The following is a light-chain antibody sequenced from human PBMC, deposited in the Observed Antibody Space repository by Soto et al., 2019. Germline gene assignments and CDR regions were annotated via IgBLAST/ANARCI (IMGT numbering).Light chain of an antibody. CDR2: GAS. Sequence: EIVLTQSPGTLSLSPGERATLSCRASQSVSSSYLAWYQQKPGQAPRLLIYGASSRATGIPDRFSGSGSGTDFTLTISRLEPEDFAVYYCQQYDVSMWTFGQGTKV. V-gene: IGKV3-20*01. CDR1: QSVSSSY. CDR3: QQYDVSMWT. J-gene: IGKJ1*01.